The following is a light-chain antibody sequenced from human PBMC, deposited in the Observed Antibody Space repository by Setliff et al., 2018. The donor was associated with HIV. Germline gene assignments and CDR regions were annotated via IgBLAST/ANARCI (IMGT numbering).Light chain of an antibody. CDR3: CTYVGNYKLL. CDR1: SFDIGGSHY. J-gene: IGLJ2*01. CDR2: DVY. Sequence: SALTQPRSVSGSPGQSVTISCAGSSFDIGGSHYVSWYQHHRGEAPRLLIYDVYKRPSGVPDRFSGSKSVNTASLTISGLLAEDEADYFCCTYVGNYKLLFGGGTKVTVL. V-gene: IGLV2-11*01.